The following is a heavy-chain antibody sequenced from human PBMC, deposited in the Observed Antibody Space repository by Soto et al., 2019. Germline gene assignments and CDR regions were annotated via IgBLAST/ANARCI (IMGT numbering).Heavy chain of an antibody. J-gene: IGHJ2*01. V-gene: IGHV4-38-2*01. CDR1: GYSISSGYY. D-gene: IGHD3-22*01. CDR2: IYHSGRT. CDR3: ARIYDSSGYSYVYFDL. Sequence: SETLSLTCAVSGYSISSGYYWGWIRQPPGKGLEWIGSIYHSGRTYYNPSLKSRVTISVDTSKNQFSLKLSSVTAADTAVYYCARIYDSSGYSYVYFDLWGRGTLVTVSS.